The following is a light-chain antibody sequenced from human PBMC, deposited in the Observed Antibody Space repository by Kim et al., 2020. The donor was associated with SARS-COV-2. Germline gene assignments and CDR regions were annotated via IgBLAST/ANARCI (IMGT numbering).Light chain of an antibody. Sequence: SYELTKPPSVSVAPGQTARITCGGNNIGSKSVHWYQQKPGQAPVLVIYYDIDRPSGIPERFSGSNSGNTATLTISRVEAGDEADYYCQVWDSSSDHPVFGGGPQLTFL. J-gene: IGLJ3*02. V-gene: IGLV3-21*04. CDR3: QVWDSSSDHPV. CDR1: NIGSKS. CDR2: YDI.